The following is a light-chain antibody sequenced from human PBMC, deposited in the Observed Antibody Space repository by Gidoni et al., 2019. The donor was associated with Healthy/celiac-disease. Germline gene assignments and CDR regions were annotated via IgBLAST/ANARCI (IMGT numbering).Light chain of an antibody. CDR1: QSISSY. Sequence: DIQMTQSPSSLSASVGDRVTITCRASQSISSYLNWHQQKPGKAPKLLIYAASSLQSGVPSRFSGSGSGTDFTLTISSLQPEDFATYYCQQSYSTPCSFXQXTKLEIK. J-gene: IGKJ2*04. CDR2: AAS. V-gene: IGKV1-39*01. CDR3: QQSYSTPCS.